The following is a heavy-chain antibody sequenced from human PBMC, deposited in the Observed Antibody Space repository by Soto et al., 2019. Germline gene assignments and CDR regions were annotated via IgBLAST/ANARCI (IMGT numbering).Heavy chain of an antibody. Sequence: PSETLSLTCAVYGGSFSGYYWSWIRQPPGKGLEWIGEINHSGSTNYNPSLKSRVTISVDTSKNQFSLKLSSVTAADTAVYYCARAVGYCSSTSCYASWFDPWGQGTLVTVS. CDR2: INHSGST. J-gene: IGHJ5*02. CDR3: ARAVGYCSSTSCYASWFDP. CDR1: GGSFSGYY. V-gene: IGHV4-34*01. D-gene: IGHD2-2*01.